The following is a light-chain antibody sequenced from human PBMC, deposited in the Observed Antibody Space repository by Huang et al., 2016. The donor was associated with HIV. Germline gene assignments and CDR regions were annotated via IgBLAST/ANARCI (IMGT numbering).Light chain of an antibody. CDR3: QQYDSWPPLT. J-gene: IGKJ4*01. Sequence: EIVMTQSPATLSVSPGERATLSCRASQTVSNNLAWYQQQPGQAPSLLIYGASTRATGIPARFSGSGSGTEFTLTINSLQSADFAVYYCQQYDSWPPLTFGGGTKVEIK. V-gene: IGKV3-15*01. CDR2: GAS. CDR1: QTVSNN.